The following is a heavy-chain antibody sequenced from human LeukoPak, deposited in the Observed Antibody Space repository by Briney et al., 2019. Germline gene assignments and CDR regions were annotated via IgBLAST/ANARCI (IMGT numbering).Heavy chain of an antibody. Sequence: GGSLRLPCAASGFTFSSYAMSWVRQAPGKGLEWVSAISGSGGSTYYADSVKGRFTISRDNSKNTLYLQMNSLRAEDTAVYYCAKDGSSTSQRPWYFDYWGQGTLVTVSS. CDR3: AKDGSSTSQRPWYFDY. V-gene: IGHV3-23*01. CDR1: GFTFSSYA. J-gene: IGHJ4*02. D-gene: IGHD2-2*01. CDR2: ISGSGGST.